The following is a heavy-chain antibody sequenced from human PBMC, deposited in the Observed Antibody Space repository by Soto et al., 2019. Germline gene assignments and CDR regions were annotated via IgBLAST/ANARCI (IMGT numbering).Heavy chain of an antibody. CDR2: ISAYNGNT. J-gene: IGHJ6*02. Sequence: ASVKVSCKASGYTFTSYGISWVRQAPGQGLEWMGWISAYNGNTNYAQKLQGRVTTTTDTSTSTAYMELRSLRSDDTAVYYCARFACSSTSCYTDRATYYYYGMDVWGQGTTVTVSS. CDR1: GYTFTSYG. D-gene: IGHD2-2*02. V-gene: IGHV1-18*04. CDR3: ARFACSSTSCYTDRATYYYYGMDV.